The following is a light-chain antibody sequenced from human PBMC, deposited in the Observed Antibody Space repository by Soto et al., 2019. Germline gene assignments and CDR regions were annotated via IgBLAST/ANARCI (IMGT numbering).Light chain of an antibody. CDR2: GAS. J-gene: IGKJ1*01. CDR1: QSVSSSY. CDR3: QQYGSSPPWT. V-gene: IGKV3-20*01. Sequence: EIVLTQSPGTLSLSPGERATLSCRASQSVSSSYLAWYQQKPGQAPRLLIYGASSRATGIPDRFSGSGSGTDFTLTISRLEPEVFAVYYCQQYGSSPPWTFGQGTKV.